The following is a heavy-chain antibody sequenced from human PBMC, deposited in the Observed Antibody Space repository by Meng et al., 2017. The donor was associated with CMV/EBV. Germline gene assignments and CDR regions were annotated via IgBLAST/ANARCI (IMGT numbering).Heavy chain of an antibody. D-gene: IGHD3-3*01. CDR1: GGTFSSYA. CDR2: IIPIFGTA. J-gene: IGHJ4*02. CDR3: VFSVSPTFDY. V-gene: IGHV1-69*05. Sequence: SVKVSCKASGGTFSSYAISWVRQAPGQGLEWMGGIIPIFGTANYAQKFQGRVTIATDESTSTAYMELSSLRSEDTAVYYCVFSVSPTFDYWGQGTLVTVSS.